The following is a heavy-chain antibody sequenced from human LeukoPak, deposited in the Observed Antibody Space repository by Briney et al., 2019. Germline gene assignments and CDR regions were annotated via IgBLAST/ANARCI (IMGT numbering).Heavy chain of an antibody. Sequence: ASVKVSCKASGYTFSSYGIGWVRQVPGQGLEWMGWISAYNGNTKCAQNLQGRVTLTTDTSTSTAYMELRSLRSDDTAVYYCARDESRGPYYFDNWGQGTLVTVSS. CDR2: ISAYNGNT. CDR3: ARDESRGPYYFDN. J-gene: IGHJ4*02. V-gene: IGHV1-18*01. CDR1: GYTFSSYG.